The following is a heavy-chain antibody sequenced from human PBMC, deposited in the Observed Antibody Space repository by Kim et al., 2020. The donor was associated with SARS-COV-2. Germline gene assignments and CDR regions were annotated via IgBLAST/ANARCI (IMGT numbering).Heavy chain of an antibody. V-gene: IGHV3-7*01. Sequence: GGSLRLSCAASGFTFSSYWMSWVRQAPGKGLEWVANIKQDGSEKYYVDSVKGRFTISRDNAKNSLYLQMNSLRAEDTAVYYCARDKMDSGGNYYYYYYGMDVWGQGTTVTVSS. CDR1: GFTFSSYW. CDR2: IKQDGSEK. D-gene: IGHD6-19*01. CDR3: ARDKMDSGGNYYYYYYGMDV. J-gene: IGHJ6*02.